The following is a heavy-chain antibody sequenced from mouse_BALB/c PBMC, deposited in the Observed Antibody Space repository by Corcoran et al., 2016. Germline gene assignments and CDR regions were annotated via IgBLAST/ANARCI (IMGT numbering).Heavy chain of an antibody. CDR1: SYTFSSYW. D-gene: IGHD1-1*01. J-gene: IGHJ4*01. CDR3: ARRDYGSSRYAMDY. V-gene: IGHV1-9*01. Sequence: QVQLQQSGAELMKPGASVKISCKATSYTFSSYWIEWVKQRPGHGLEWIGEILPGSGSTNYNEKFKGKATFTADTSSNTAYIQLSSLPSEDSAVYYCARRDYGSSRYAMDYWGQGTSVTVSS. CDR2: ILPGSGST.